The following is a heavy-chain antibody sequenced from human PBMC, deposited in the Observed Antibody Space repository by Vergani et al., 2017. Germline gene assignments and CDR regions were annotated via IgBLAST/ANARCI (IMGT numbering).Heavy chain of an antibody. CDR3: ARDLSVAGTGDAFDI. V-gene: IGHV1-46*01. CDR1: GYTFTSYY. D-gene: IGHD6-19*01. CDR2: INPSGGST. J-gene: IGHJ3*02. Sequence: QVQLVQSGAEVKKPGASVKVSCKASGYTFTSYYMHWVRQAPGQGLEWMRIINPSGGSTSYAQKFQGRVTMTRDTSTSTVYMELSSLRSEDTAVYYCARDLSVAGTGDAFDIWGQGTMVTVSS.